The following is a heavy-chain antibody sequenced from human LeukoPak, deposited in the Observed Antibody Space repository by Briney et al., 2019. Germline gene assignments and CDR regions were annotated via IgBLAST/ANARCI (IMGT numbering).Heavy chain of an antibody. D-gene: IGHD3-3*01. CDR2: INNSGRT. V-gene: IGHV4-59*08. J-gene: IGHJ4*02. CDR3: ARLDWSNYSIDY. Sequence: PSETLSLTCTVSGGSITSYYWSWIRQPPGKGLEWIGYINNSGRTNYKPALKSRVTISLDTSKNQLSLKLNSVTAADTAVYFCARLDWSNYSIDYWGQGTLSPSPQ. CDR1: GGSITSYY.